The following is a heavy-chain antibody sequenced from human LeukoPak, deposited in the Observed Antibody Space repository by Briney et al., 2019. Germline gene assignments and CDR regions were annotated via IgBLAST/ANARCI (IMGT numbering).Heavy chain of an antibody. CDR2: ISYSGST. J-gene: IGHJ2*01. Sequence: KTSETLSLTCTVSGGSISSYYWSWFRQPPGKGLEWIGYISYSGSTSYNPSLKGRVTISVDTSKNQFSLKLSSVTAADTAVYYCAIGGGDYDSSGYYRESQYFDLWGRGTLVTVSS. D-gene: IGHD3-22*01. CDR3: AIGGGDYDSSGYYRESQYFDL. V-gene: IGHV4-59*01. CDR1: GGSISSYY.